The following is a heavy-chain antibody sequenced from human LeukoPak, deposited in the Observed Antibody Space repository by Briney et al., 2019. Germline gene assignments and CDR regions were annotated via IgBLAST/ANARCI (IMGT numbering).Heavy chain of an antibody. CDR3: AKADSSGSRGSFDH. CDR1: GFTFDDYA. J-gene: IGHJ4*02. V-gene: IGHV3-9*01. D-gene: IGHD3-22*01. Sequence: GRSLRLSCAASGFTFDDYAMHWVRQAPGKGLEWVSGISWNSGSIGYADSVKGRFTISRDNAKNSLYLQMNSLRAEDTALYYCAKADSSGSRGSFDHWGQGTLVTVSS. CDR2: ISWNSGSI.